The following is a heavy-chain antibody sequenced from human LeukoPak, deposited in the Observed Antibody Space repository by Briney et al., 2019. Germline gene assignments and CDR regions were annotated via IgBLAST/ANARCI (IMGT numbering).Heavy chain of an antibody. Sequence: PGGSLSLSCAASGFTFSGYGMHWVRQAPGKGLEWVAVISYDGSNKYYADSVKGRFTISRDNSKNTLYLQMNSLRAEDTAVYYCAKGGGTGYSSSWYSNWGQGTLVTVSS. D-gene: IGHD6-13*01. CDR3: AKGGGTGYSSSWYSN. V-gene: IGHV3-30*18. J-gene: IGHJ4*02. CDR2: ISYDGSNK. CDR1: GFTFSGYG.